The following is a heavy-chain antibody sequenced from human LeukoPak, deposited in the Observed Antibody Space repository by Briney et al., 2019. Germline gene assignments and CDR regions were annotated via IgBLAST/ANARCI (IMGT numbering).Heavy chain of an antibody. V-gene: IGHV3-30*18. CDR1: GFTFSSYG. D-gene: IGHD3-22*01. CDR2: ISYDGSNK. Sequence: GRSLRLSCAASGFTFSSYGKHWVRQAPGKGLEWVAVISYDGSNKDYADSVKGRLTISRDNSKNTLYLQMNSLRVEDTAVYYCAQSPFYYDSYFDYWGQGTLVTVSS. CDR3: AQSPFYYDSYFDY. J-gene: IGHJ4*02.